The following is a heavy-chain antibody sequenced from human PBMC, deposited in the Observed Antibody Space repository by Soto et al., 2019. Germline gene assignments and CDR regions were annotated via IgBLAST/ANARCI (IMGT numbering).Heavy chain of an antibody. D-gene: IGHD3-22*01. CDR2: ISYDGSNK. J-gene: IGHJ4*02. V-gene: IGHV3-30*18. Sequence: PGGSLRLSCAASGFTFSSYGMHWVRQAPGKGLEWVAVISYDGSNKYYADSVKGRFTISRDNSKNTLYLQMNSLRAEDTAVYYCAKGGPGGYYDSVGGLDYWGQGTLVTVSS. CDR1: GFTFSSYG. CDR3: AKGGPGGYYDSVGGLDY.